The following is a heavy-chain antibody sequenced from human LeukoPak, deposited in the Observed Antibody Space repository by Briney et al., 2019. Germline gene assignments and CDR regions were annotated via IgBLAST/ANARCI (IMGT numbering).Heavy chain of an antibody. CDR1: GFTFSDYY. Sequence: GGSLRLSCAAPGFTFSDYYMNWFRQAPGKGLEWVSYMSSSGVHTEYGDSVKGRFTIYRENGKKSVYLQMNSLRADDTAVYYCARQDLWQHCDSWGQGALVTVS. CDR3: ARQDLWQHCDS. D-gene: IGHD2-21*01. J-gene: IGHJ4*02. V-gene: IGHV3-11*03. CDR2: MSSSGVHT.